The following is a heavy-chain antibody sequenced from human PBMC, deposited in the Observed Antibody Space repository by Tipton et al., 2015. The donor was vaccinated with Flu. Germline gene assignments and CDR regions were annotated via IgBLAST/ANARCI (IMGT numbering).Heavy chain of an antibody. Sequence: GLVKPSQTLSLTCAISGDSVSSNSAAWNWIRQSPSRGLEWLGRTYYRSKWYNDYAVSVKSRITINPDTSKNQFSLQLNSVTPEDTAVYYCARERRAVTPLLYFYYYYMDVWGKGTTVTVSS. D-gene: IGHD4-11*01. V-gene: IGHV6-1*01. CDR1: GDSVSSNSAA. J-gene: IGHJ6*03. CDR2: TYYRSKWYN. CDR3: ARERRAVTPLLYFYYYYMDV.